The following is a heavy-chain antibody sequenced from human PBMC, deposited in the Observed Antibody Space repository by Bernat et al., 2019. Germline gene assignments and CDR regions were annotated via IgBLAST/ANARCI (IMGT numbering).Heavy chain of an antibody. J-gene: IGHJ5*02. CDR3: ARDYPMTTVTGKFDP. D-gene: IGHD4-17*01. CDR2: INAGNGNT. CDR1: GYTFTSYA. V-gene: IGHV1-3*01. Sequence: QVQLVQSGAEVKKPGASVKVSCKASGYTFTSYAMHWVRQAPGQRLEWMGWINAGNGNTKYSQKFQGRVTITRDTSASTAYMELSSLRSEDTAVYYCARDYPMTTVTGKFDPWGQGTLVTVSS.